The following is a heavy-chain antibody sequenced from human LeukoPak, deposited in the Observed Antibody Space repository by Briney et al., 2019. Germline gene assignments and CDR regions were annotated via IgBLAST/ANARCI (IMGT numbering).Heavy chain of an antibody. V-gene: IGHV4-30-4*08. CDR2: IYSSGST. CDR3: ARVISIAAASWSWFDP. D-gene: IGHD6-13*01. CDR1: GGSINSGDYY. Sequence: NASETLSLTCTVSGGSINSGDYYWSWIRQPPGKGLEWIGYIYSSGSTYYNPSLKSRVTISIDTSKNQFSLKLSSVTAADTAVYYCARVISIAAASWSWFDPWGQGTLVTVSS. J-gene: IGHJ5*02.